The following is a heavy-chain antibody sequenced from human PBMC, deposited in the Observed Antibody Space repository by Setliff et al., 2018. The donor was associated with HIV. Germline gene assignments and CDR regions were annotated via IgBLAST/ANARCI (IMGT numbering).Heavy chain of an antibody. J-gene: IGHJ4*02. Sequence: SETLSLTCAVSGGSISSSNWWSWVRQPPGKGLEWIGEIYHSGSTNYNPSLKSRVTISLDRSKTQFSLKLSSVTAADSAVYYCAREGDGIDFWGQGTLVTVSS. D-gene: IGHD2-21*02. V-gene: IGHV4-4*02. CDR2: IYHSGST. CDR1: GGSISSSNW. CDR3: AREGDGIDF.